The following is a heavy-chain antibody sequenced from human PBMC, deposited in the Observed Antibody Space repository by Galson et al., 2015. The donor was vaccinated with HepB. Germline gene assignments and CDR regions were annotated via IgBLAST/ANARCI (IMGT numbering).Heavy chain of an antibody. CDR2: IKGDGSEK. J-gene: IGHJ4*02. V-gene: IGHV3-7*03. CDR1: GLAFISYS. Sequence: SLRLSCAASGLAFISYSMAWVRQAPGKGPEWVADIKGDGSEKFYAGSVKGRFTISRDNVKTSLYLQMNSLRAEDTAVYYCARVGSGTSRDYWGQGTLVTVSS. CDR3: ARVGSGTSRDY. D-gene: IGHD1-26*01.